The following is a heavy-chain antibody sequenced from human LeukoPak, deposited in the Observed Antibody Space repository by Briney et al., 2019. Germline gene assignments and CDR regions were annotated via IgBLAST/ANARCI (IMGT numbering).Heavy chain of an antibody. CDR2: IKGDGIST. D-gene: IGHD3-3*01. CDR3: AKDHYWSIDY. J-gene: IGHJ4*02. CDR1: GFDFGSNW. Sequence: GGSLRLSCAASGFDFGSNWMHWVRHAPGQGLVWVSRIKGDGISTNYADSVKGRFTISRDIAKNTLYLQMNSLRAEDTGVYYCAKDHYWSIDYWGRGTLVTVSS. V-gene: IGHV3-74*01.